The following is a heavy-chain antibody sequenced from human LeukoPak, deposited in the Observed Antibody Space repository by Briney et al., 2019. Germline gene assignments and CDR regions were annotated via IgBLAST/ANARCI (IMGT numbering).Heavy chain of an antibody. CDR2: ISYDGSNK. V-gene: IGHV3-30*04. CDR1: GFTFSSYA. CDR3: AKGKAPIRTAVAGTLDY. J-gene: IGHJ4*02. Sequence: GSLRLSCAASGFTFSSYAMHWVRQAPGKGLEWVAVISYDGSNKYYADSVKGRFTISRDNSKNTLYLQMNSLRAEDTAVYYCAKGKAPIRTAVAGTLDYWGQGTLVTVSS. D-gene: IGHD6-19*01.